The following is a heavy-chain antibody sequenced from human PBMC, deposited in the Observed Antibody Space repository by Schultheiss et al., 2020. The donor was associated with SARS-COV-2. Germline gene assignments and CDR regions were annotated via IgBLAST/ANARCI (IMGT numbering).Heavy chain of an antibody. CDR1: GFTFSSYG. V-gene: IGHV3-30*03. CDR2: ISYDGSNK. J-gene: IGHJ6*03. Sequence: GESLKISCAASGFTFSSYGMHWVRQAPGKGLEWVAVISYDGSNKYYADSVKGRFTISRDNAKNSLYLQVNSLRAEDTAVYYCARDLIFGVGWPGFYYMDVWGKGTTVTVSS. CDR3: ARDLIFGVGWPGFYYMDV. D-gene: IGHD3-3*01.